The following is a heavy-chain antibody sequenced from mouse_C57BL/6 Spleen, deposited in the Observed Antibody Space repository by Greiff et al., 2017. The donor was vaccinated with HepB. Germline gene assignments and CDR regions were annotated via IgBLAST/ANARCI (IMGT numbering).Heavy chain of an antibody. D-gene: IGHD2-1*01. Sequence: EVKLVESEGGLVQPGSSMKLSCTASGFTFSDYYMAWVRQVPEKGLEWVANINYDGSSTYYLDSLKSRFIISRDNAKNILYLQMSSLKSEDTATYYCARNGNYVGDYAMDYWGQGTSVTVSS. J-gene: IGHJ4*01. V-gene: IGHV5-16*01. CDR1: GFTFSDYY. CDR2: INYDGSST. CDR3: ARNGNYVGDYAMDY.